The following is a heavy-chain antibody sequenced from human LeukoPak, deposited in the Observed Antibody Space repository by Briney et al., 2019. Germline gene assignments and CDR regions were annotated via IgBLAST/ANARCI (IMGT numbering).Heavy chain of an antibody. Sequence: PSETLSLTCSVSVDSISSYYWSWLRQPPGKGLERIGYIYYSGSTNYNTSLKSRVTISVDTSKNQFSLKLSSVTAADTAVYYCARGPYSSGWHAENWFDPWGQGTLVTVSS. CDR2: IYYSGST. V-gene: IGHV4-59*01. J-gene: IGHJ5*02. D-gene: IGHD6-19*01. CDR1: VDSISSYY. CDR3: ARGPYSSGWHAENWFDP.